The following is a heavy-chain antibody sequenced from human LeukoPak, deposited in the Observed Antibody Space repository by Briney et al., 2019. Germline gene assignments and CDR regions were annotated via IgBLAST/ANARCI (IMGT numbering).Heavy chain of an antibody. Sequence: GGSLRLSCAASGFTFSSYAMHWVRQAPGKGLEWVAVISYDGSNKYYADSVKGRFTISRDNSKNTLYLQMNSLRAEDTAVYYCARDGYCSGGSCYSGGPNAFDIWGQGTMVTVSS. J-gene: IGHJ3*02. CDR2: ISYDGSNK. CDR3: ARDGYCSGGSCYSGGPNAFDI. CDR1: GFTFSSYA. D-gene: IGHD2-15*01. V-gene: IGHV3-30*04.